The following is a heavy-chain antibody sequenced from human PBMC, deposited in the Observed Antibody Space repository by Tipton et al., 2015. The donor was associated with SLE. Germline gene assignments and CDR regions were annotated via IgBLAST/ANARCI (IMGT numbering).Heavy chain of an antibody. D-gene: IGHD3-3*01. V-gene: IGHV4-38-2*01. J-gene: IGHJ3*02. Sequence: LRLSCAVSGYSISSGYYWGWIRQPPGKGLEWIGSIYHSGSTYYNPSLKSRVTISVDTTKNQFSLKLSSVTAADTAVYYCAKGARLDVLRFLEWLSHHDAFDIWGQGTMVTVSS. CDR2: IYHSGST. CDR3: AKGARLDVLRFLEWLSHHDAFDI. CDR1: GYSISSGYY.